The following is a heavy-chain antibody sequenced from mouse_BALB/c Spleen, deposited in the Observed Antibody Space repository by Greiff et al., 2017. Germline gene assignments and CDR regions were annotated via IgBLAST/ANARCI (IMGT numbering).Heavy chain of an antibody. CDR1: GYTFTSYW. V-gene: IGHV1-69*02. CDR2: IYPSDSYT. D-gene: IGHD2-4*01. CDR3: TRLMITKEDAMDY. J-gene: IGHJ4*01. Sequence: QVQLQQSGAELVRPGASVKLSCKASGYTFTSYWINWVKQRPGQGLEWIGNIYPSDSYTNYNQKFKDKATLTVDKSSSTAYMQLSSPTSEDSAVYYCTRLMITKEDAMDYWGQGTSVTVSS.